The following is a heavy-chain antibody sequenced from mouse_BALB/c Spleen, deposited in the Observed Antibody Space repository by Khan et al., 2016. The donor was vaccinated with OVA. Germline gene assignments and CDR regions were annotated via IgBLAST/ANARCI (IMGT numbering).Heavy chain of an antibody. J-gene: IGHJ4*01. CDR2: IYPGDGST. D-gene: IGHD1-1*01. CDR3: AREGLRGVGMDY. V-gene: IGHV1S56*01. CDR1: GYTFTAYD. Sequence: QVQLKESGPELVKHGALVKISCKASGYTFTAYDINWVKQRPGQGLEWIGWIYPGDGSTEYNENFKGKATLTADTSSNTAYMQLSSLTSEKSAVYCCAREGLRGVGMDYWGQGTSVSVSS.